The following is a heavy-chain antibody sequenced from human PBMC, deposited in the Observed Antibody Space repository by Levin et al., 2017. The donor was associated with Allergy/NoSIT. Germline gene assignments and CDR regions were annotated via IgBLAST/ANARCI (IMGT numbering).Heavy chain of an antibody. D-gene: IGHD6-19*01. CDR2: SRNKANSYTT. V-gene: IGHV3-72*01. CDR1: GFTFSDHY. Sequence: GESLKISCAASGFTFSDHYMDWVRQAPGKGLEWVARSRNKANSYTTEYAASVKGRFTISRDDSKDSLYLQMNSLQTDDTAVYYCARAGSSSGWHFFDFWGQGILVSVSS. J-gene: IGHJ4*02. CDR3: ARAGSSSGWHFFDF.